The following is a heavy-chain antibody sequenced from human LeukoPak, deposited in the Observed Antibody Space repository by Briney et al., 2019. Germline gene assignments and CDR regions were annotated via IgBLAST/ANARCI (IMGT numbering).Heavy chain of an antibody. CDR3: AELGITMIGGV. CDR2: ISSSGSTI. J-gene: IGHJ6*04. D-gene: IGHD3-10*02. Sequence: GGSLRLSCAASEFTFRNAWMSWVRQAPGKGLEWVSYISSSGSTIYYADSVKGRFTISRDNAKNSLYLQMNSLRAEDTAVYYCAELGITMIGGVWGKGTTVTISS. V-gene: IGHV3-11*04. CDR1: EFTFRNAW.